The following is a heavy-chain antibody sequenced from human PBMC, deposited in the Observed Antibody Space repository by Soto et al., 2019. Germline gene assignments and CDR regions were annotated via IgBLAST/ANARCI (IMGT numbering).Heavy chain of an antibody. V-gene: IGHV3-74*01. CDR2: IKSDGSSA. J-gene: IGHJ6*02. Sequence: PGGSLRLSCAASGFTFSNYWMHWVRQAPGKGLEWVSRIKSDGSSADFADSVKGRFTISRDNARNTLYLQMSSLRIEDTAVYYCARDLGLPIYSGMDVWGQGTTVTVSS. CDR1: GFTFSNYW. CDR3: ARDLGLPIYSGMDV. D-gene: IGHD2-21*02.